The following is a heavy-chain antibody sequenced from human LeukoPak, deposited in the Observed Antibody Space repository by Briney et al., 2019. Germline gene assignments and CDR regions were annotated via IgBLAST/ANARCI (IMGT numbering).Heavy chain of an antibody. CDR3: AKDRPQEYCSSTSCYADYYYGMDV. D-gene: IGHD2-2*01. J-gene: IGHJ6*02. CDR1: GFTFSSYT. Sequence: GGSLRLSCTASGFTFSSYTMSWVRQAPGKGLKWVSTITTGGPNTYYADSVKGRFTISRDNSKNTLYLQMNSLRAEDTAVYYCAKDRPQEYCSSTSCYADYYYGMDVWGQGTTVTVSS. CDR2: ITTGGPNT. V-gene: IGHV3-23*01.